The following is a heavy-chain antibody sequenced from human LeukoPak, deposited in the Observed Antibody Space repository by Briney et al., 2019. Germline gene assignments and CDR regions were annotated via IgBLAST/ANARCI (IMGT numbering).Heavy chain of an antibody. CDR1: GFSFSSYA. CDR2: ITGSGGST. CDR3: AADADYGDYVEVVESVEAFDI. J-gene: IGHJ3*02. D-gene: IGHD4-17*01. V-gene: IGHV3-23*01. Sequence: GGSLRLSCAASGFSFSSYAMSWVRQAPGKGLEWVSVITGSGGSTYYADSVKGRFTISRYNSKSTPYLQLNSLRSEDTAVYYCAADADYGDYVEVVESVEAFDIWGQGTMVTVSS.